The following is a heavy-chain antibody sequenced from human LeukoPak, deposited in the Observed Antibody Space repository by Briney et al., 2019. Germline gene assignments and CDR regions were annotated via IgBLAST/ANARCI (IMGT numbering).Heavy chain of an antibody. CDR3: ARAGHNSNSGGYDF. Sequence: GASVKVSCKPSGYTFIDHYLHWVRQAPGQSLESLGWIDPDTGDTNYPQKFQGRVTMTRDTSISTAYMELNRLRSDDTAVYYCARAGHNSNSGGYDFWGLGTLVTVSS. J-gene: IGHJ4*02. D-gene: IGHD3-22*01. CDR2: IDPDTGDT. CDR1: GYTFIDHY. V-gene: IGHV1-2*02.